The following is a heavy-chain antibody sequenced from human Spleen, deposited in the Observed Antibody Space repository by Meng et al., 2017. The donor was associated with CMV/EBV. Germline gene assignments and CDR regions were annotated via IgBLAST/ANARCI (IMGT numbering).Heavy chain of an antibody. CDR1: SKL. J-gene: IGHJ4*02. V-gene: IGHV4-4*02. CDR2: IYHSGRT. CDR3: ARIERRRILKYCGSDCSTTDY. D-gene: IGHD2-21*02. Sequence: SKLGTWGRQGRGKGREWIGEIYHSGRTNYNPARKGRVTVAVDKFKNQFSLKLGYVTAADTAVYYCARIERRRILKYCGSDCSTTDYWGQGTLVTVSS.